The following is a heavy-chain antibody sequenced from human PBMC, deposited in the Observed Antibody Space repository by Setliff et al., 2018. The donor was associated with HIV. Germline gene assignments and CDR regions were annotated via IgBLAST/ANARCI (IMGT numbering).Heavy chain of an antibody. J-gene: IGHJ5*02. V-gene: IGHV3-11*03. D-gene: IGHD2-15*01. Sequence: LSLTCTVSGGSISSYYWSWIRQPAGKGLEWIAHIGSSNHGIHYTASVQGRFTVSRDNSNNMLFLQMNSLRTEDTAVYYCARSGGDCSGISCYSLWFDPWGHGTLVTVSS. CDR1: GGSISSYY. CDR3: ARSGGDCSGISCYSLWFDP. CDR2: IGSSNHGI.